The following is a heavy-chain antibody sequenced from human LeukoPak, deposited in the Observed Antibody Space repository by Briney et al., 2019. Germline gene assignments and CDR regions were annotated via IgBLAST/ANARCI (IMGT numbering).Heavy chain of an antibody. CDR2: IYSGGGT. CDR1: GFTVSSNY. J-gene: IGHJ3*02. V-gene: IGHV3-53*01. CDR3: ARRLHPPYYYGSGSYRPDDAFDI. Sequence: GGSLRLSCAASGFTVSSNYMSWVRQAPGKGLEWVSVIYSGGGTYYADSVKGRFTISRDNSENTLYLQMNSLRAEDTAVYYCARRLHPPYYYGSGSYRPDDAFDIWGQGTMVTVSS. D-gene: IGHD3-10*01.